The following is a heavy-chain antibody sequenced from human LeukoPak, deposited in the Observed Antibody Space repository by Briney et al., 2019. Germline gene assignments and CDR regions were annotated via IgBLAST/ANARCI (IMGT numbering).Heavy chain of an antibody. J-gene: IGHJ6*03. Sequence: ASVKVSCKASGGTFSSYAISWVRQAPGQGLEWMGWISAYNGNTNYAQKLQGRVTMTTDTSTSTAYMELRSLRSDDTAVYYCARRYYYYMDVWGKGTTVTVSS. CDR3: ARRYYYYMDV. V-gene: IGHV1-18*01. CDR1: GGTFSSYA. CDR2: ISAYNGNT.